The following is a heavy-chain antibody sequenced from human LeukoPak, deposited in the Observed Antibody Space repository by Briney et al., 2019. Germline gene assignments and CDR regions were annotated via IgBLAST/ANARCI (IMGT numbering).Heavy chain of an antibody. CDR3: ARRPYCSSTSCYAGYYYYYMDV. CDR2: IYYSGST. D-gene: IGHD2-2*01. CDR1: GGSISSSSYY. V-gene: IGHV4-39*01. Sequence: SETLSLTCTVSGGSISSSSYYWGWIRQPPGKGLEWIGSIYYSGSTYYNPSLKRRVTISVDTSKNQFSLKLSPLTAADTAVYYCARRPYCSSTSCYAGYYYYYMDVWGKGATVTVSS. J-gene: IGHJ6*03.